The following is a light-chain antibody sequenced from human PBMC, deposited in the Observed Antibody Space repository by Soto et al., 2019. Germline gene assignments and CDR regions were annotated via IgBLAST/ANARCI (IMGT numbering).Light chain of an antibody. J-gene: IGKJ1*01. Sequence: DIQMTQSPSSLSASVGDRVTITCQASQDITKYLSWFQQKPGKVPKLLIYYASELETGVPSEFSGSGSGTEFTLTISSLQPDDFATYYCQQYSTYPWTFGQGTKVEI. CDR3: QQYSTYPWT. V-gene: IGKV1-33*01. CDR2: YAS. CDR1: QDITKY.